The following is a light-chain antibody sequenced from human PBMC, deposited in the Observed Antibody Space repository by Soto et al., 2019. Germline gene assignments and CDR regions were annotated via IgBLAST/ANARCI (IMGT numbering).Light chain of an antibody. V-gene: IGLV2-14*03. Sequence: QSVLTQPASVSGSPGQSITVSCTGTSSEVGFYDFVSWYQKQPSKAPKIMNYDVNNQPSGVSKSISGSKYGNTASLTISGLQAEDEADYYCSSYTSSNTQVFGTGTRSPS. J-gene: IGLJ1*01. CDR3: SSYTSSNTQV. CDR2: DVN. CDR1: SSEVGFYDF.